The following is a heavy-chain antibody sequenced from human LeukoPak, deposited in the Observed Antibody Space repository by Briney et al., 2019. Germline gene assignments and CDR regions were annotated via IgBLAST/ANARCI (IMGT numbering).Heavy chain of an antibody. D-gene: IGHD4-11*01. CDR3: AREVTTAPYYYYYMDV. Sequence: SVKVSCKASGGTFSSYAISWVRQAPGQGLEWMGGIIPIFSTANYAQKFQGRVTITADESTSTAYMELSSLRSEDTAVYYCAREVTTAPYYYYYMDVWGKGTTVTVSS. CDR2: IIPIFSTA. J-gene: IGHJ6*03. V-gene: IGHV1-69*13. CDR1: GGTFSSYA.